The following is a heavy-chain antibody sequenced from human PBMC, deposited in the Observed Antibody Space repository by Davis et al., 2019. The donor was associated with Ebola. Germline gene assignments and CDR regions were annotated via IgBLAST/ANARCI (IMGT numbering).Heavy chain of an antibody. J-gene: IGHJ6*02. V-gene: IGHV1-8*02. CDR2: MNPNSGNT. Sequence: ASVKVSCKASGYTFTGYYMHWVRQAPGQGLEWMGWMNPNSGNTGYAQKFQGRVTMTRDTSTSTVYMELSSLRSEDTAVYYCARGNYGDYIVLYYYNMDVWGQGTTVTVSS. CDR1: GYTFTGYY. CDR3: ARGNYGDYIVLYYYNMDV. D-gene: IGHD4-17*01.